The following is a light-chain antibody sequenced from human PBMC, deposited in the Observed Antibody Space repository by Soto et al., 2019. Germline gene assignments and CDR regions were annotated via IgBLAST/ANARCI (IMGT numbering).Light chain of an antibody. V-gene: IGLV2-14*01. Sequence: QSALTQPASVSGSPGQSITISCTGTSSDVGGYNYVSWSQQHPGKAPKLIIYEVSNRPSGVPDRFSGSKSGTSASLAITGLQAEDEADYFCQSYDRSLSGSVFGGGTKLTVL. J-gene: IGLJ3*02. CDR3: QSYDRSLSGSV. CDR1: SSDVGGYNY. CDR2: EVS.